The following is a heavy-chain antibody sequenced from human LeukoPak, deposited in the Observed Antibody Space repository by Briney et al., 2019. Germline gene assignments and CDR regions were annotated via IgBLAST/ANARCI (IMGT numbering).Heavy chain of an antibody. CDR2: IYYSGST. Sequence: PSETLSLTCTVSGGSISIYYWSWIRQPPGKGLEWIGYIYYSGSTNYNPSLKSRVTISVDTSKNQFSLKLSSVTAADTAVYYCARDGPRSYSSSWYGYYYGMDVWGQGTTVTVSS. CDR1: GGSISIYY. J-gene: IGHJ6*02. V-gene: IGHV4-59*01. CDR3: ARDGPRSYSSSWYGYYYGMDV. D-gene: IGHD6-13*01.